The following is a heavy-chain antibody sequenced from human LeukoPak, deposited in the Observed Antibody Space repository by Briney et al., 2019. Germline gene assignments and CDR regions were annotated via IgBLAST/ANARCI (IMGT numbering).Heavy chain of an antibody. CDR2: IYYSGST. V-gene: IGHV4-39*01. CDR3: ARHIVGAIINYWYFDL. CDR1: GGSISSSSYY. J-gene: IGHJ2*01. D-gene: IGHD1-26*01. Sequence: SETLSLTCTVSGGSISSSSYYWGWIRQPPGKGLEWIGSIYYSGSTYYNPSLKSRVTISVDTSKNQFSLKLSSVTAADTAVYYCARHIVGAIINYWYFDLWGRGTLVTVSS.